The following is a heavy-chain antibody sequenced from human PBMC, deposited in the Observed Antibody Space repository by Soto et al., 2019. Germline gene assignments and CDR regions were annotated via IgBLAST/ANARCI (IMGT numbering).Heavy chain of an antibody. CDR2: ISYDGSNK. V-gene: IGHV3-30-3*01. D-gene: IGHD4-17*01. CDR3: ARLDYGADAFDI. CDR1: GFTFSSYA. J-gene: IGHJ3*02. Sequence: GGSLRLSWAASGFTFSSYAMHWVRQAPGKGLEWVAVISYDGSNKYYADSVKGRFTISRDNSKNTLYLQMNSLRAEDTAVYYCARLDYGADAFDIWGQGTMVTVSS.